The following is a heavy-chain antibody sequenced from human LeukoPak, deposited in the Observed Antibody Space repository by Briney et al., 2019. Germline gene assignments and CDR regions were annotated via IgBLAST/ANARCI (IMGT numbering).Heavy chain of an antibody. V-gene: IGHV1-46*01. J-gene: IGHJ6*02. CDR3: ATEQGAASYYYYGMDV. D-gene: IGHD4/OR15-4a*01. CDR1: GYTFTSYY. Sequence: ASVKVSCKASGYTFTSYYMHWVRQAPGQGLEWMGITNPSGGSTSYAQKFQGRVTMTRDTSTSTVYMELSSLRSEDTAVYYCATEQGAASYYYYGMDVWGQGTTVTVSS. CDR2: TNPSGGST.